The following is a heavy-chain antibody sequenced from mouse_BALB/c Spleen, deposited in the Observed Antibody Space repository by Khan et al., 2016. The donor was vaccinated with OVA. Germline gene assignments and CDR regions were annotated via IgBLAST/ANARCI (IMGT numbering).Heavy chain of an antibody. Sequence: QVQLQQSGAELARPGASVKMSCTASGYTFTSYTMHWVKQWLGQGLEWIGYINLSRGYTKYKQKFKDKATLTADKSSSTAYMQLSSLTTEDSAVYYCARTHERWGQGTTLTVSS. J-gene: IGHJ2*01. CDR2: INLSRGYT. V-gene: IGHV1-4*01. CDR3: ARTHER. CDR1: GYTFTSYT.